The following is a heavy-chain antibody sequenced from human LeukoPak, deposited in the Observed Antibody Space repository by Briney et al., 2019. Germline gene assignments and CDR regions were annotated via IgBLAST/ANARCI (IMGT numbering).Heavy chain of an antibody. CDR1: GYTFTNYG. D-gene: IGHD3-9*01. CDR2: MNPNSGNT. Sequence: PSASVKVSCKASGYTFTNYGINWVRQATGQGLEWMGWMNPNSGNTGYAQKFQGRVTITRNTSISTAYMELSSLRSEDTAVYYCARGPPYYDILTGYSSDYWGQGTLVTVSS. V-gene: IGHV1-8*03. J-gene: IGHJ4*02. CDR3: ARGPPYYDILTGYSSDY.